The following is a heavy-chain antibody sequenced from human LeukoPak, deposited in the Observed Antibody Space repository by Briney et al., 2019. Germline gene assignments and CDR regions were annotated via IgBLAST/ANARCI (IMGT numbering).Heavy chain of an antibody. CDR1: GFTFSTYG. CDR3: AKDRGDGYNWENYSGFDS. D-gene: IGHD5-24*01. CDR2: ISYDESNK. J-gene: IGHJ4*02. Sequence: GGSLRLSCAASGFTFSTYGIDWVRQAPGKGLEWVAVISYDESNKWYADSVKGRFTTSRDNSQNTLSLQMNSLRVEDTGVYHCAKDRGDGYNWENYSGFDSWGQGTLVTVSS. V-gene: IGHV3-30*18.